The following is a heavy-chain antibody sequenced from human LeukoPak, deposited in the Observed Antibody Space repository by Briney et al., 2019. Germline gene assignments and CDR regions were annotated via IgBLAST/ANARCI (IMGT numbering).Heavy chain of an antibody. CDR2: IKQGGTEK. J-gene: IGHJ4*02. D-gene: IGHD4-23*01. CDR3: AKGGYIRWSDN. V-gene: IGHV3-7*05. Sequence: GGSLRLSCAASGFTFSDYWMSWVRQAPRKGLEWVANIKQGGTEKYYVDSVKGRFTISRDNSKDTLYLQMNSLRAEDTAVYYCAKGGYIRWSDNWGQGTLVTVSP. CDR1: GFTFSDYW.